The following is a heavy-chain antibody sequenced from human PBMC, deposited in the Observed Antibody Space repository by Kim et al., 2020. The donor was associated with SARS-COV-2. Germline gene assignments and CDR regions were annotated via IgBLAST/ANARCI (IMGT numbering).Heavy chain of an antibody. Sequence: SETLSLTCAVYGDPLSGYYWSWIRQSPGTGLEWIGYINHSGSTDYNPSLKSRVTISVDTENQLSLKMTSVATADTTLDYYSPGFTYYFVRVDF. CDR3: SPGFTYYFVRVDF. J-gene: IGHJ2*01. D-gene: IGHD3-10*01. V-gene: IGHV4-34*01. CDR1: GDPLSGYY. CDR2: INHSGST.